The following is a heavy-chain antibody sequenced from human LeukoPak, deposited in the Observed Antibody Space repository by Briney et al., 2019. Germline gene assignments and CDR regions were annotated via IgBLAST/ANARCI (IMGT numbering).Heavy chain of an antibody. V-gene: IGHV3-7*01. Sequence: GGSLRLSCAASGFSISNYWMSWARQASGKGLEWVVNINRDGSEIYYVDSVQGRFTISRDNAKNSLYLQMNSLRAEDTAVYYCAREATVTGYDSWGQGTLVTVSS. CDR1: GFSISNYW. CDR2: INRDGSEI. D-gene: IGHD2-21*02. CDR3: AREATVTGYDS. J-gene: IGHJ5*01.